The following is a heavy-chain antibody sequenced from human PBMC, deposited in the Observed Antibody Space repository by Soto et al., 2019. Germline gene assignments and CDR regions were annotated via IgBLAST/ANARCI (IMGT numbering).Heavy chain of an antibody. CDR2: IYSGGST. CDR1: GFTVSSNY. D-gene: IGHD3-10*01. J-gene: IGHJ4*02. CDR3: AREYYGSGSYPYYFDY. V-gene: IGHV3-66*01. Sequence: GGSLRLSCAASGFTVSSNYMSWVRQAPGKGLEWVSVIYSGGSTYYADSVKGRFTISRDNSKNTLYLQMNSLRAEDTAVYYCAREYYGSGSYPYYFDYWGQGTLVTVSS.